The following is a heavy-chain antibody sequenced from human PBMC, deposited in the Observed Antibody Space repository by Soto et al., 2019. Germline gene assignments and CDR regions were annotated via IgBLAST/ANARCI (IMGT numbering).Heavy chain of an antibody. J-gene: IGHJ4*02. CDR1: GFPFSSYG. V-gene: IGHV3-33*01. CDR3: ARDHDHYFDY. Sequence: GGSLRLSCAASGFPFSSYGMHWVRQAPGKGLEWVAVIWYDESNKYYADSVKGRFTISRDNSKNTLYLQMSSLRAEDTAVYYCARDHDHYFDYWGQGTLVTVSS. CDR2: IWYDESNK.